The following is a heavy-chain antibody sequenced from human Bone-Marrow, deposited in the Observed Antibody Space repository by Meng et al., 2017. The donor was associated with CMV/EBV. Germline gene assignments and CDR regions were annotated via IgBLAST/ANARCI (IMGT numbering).Heavy chain of an antibody. V-gene: IGHV4-39*07. J-gene: IGHJ4*02. CDR3: ARELSITIFGVHYYFDY. CDR1: GGSISSSSYY. D-gene: IGHD3-3*01. CDR2: IYYSGST. Sequence: GSLRLSCTVSGGSISSSSYYWGWIRQPPGKGLEWIGSIYYSGSTYYNPSLKSRVTISADTSKNQFSLKLSSVTAADTAVYYCARELSITIFGVHYYFDYWGQGTLVTVSS.